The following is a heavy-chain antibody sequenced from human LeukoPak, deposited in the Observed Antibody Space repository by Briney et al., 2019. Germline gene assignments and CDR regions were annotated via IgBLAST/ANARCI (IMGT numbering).Heavy chain of an antibody. J-gene: IGHJ5*02. CDR1: GGSISSYY. Sequence: SETLSLTCTVSGGSISSYYWSWIRQPPGKGLEWIGYICTSGSTNYNPSLKSRVTISVDTSKNQFSLKLSSVTAADTAVYYCARRHSSSWYADNWFDPWGQGTLVTVSS. V-gene: IGHV4-4*09. CDR2: ICTSGST. CDR3: ARRHSSSWYADNWFDP. D-gene: IGHD6-13*01.